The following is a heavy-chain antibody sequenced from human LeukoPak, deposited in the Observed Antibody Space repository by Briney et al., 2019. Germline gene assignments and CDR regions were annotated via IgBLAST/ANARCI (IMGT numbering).Heavy chain of an antibody. CDR3: ARQYSSSSYGMDV. V-gene: IGHV3-7*01. CDR1: GFTVSSNY. Sequence: GGSLRLSCAASGFTVSSNYMSWVRQAPGKGLEWVANIKQDGSEKYYVDSVKGRFTISRDNAKNSLYLQMNSLRAEDTAVYYCARQYSSSSYGMDVWGQGTTVTVSS. CDR2: IKQDGSEK. D-gene: IGHD6-6*01. J-gene: IGHJ6*02.